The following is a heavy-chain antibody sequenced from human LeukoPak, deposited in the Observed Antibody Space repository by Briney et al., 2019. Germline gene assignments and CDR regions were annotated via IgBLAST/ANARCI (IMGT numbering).Heavy chain of an antibody. CDR1: GDCVSIHSAA. V-gene: IGHV6-1*01. CDR3: ARSHNWNYDTFDY. CDR2: TYYRSKWYN. D-gene: IGHD1-7*01. J-gene: IGHJ4*02. Sequence: SETLSLSCVISGDCVSIHSAAWNWIMQSPSRRLDWQGWTYYRSKWYNDYAVSVKSRITINPDTSKNQFSLQLNSVTPEDTAVYYCARSHNWNYDTFDYWGQGTLVTVSS.